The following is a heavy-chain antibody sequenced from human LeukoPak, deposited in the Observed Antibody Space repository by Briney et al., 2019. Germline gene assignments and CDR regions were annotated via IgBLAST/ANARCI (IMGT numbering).Heavy chain of an antibody. Sequence: GGSLRLSCTASGFTFTNSWMAWVRQAPGKGLEWVANIKQDGSTKHYADSLKGRFTISRDNPKNSLYLQMNNLRADDTAVYYCTRDTDGSLDYWGQGILVTVAS. D-gene: IGHD1-26*01. V-gene: IGHV3-7*01. J-gene: IGHJ4*02. CDR2: IKQDGSTK. CDR1: GFTFTNSW. CDR3: TRDTDGSLDY.